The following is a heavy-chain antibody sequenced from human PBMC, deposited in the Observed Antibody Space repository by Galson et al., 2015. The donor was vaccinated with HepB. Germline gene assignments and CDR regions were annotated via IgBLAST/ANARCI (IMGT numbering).Heavy chain of an antibody. CDR3: ARWAYSSGSGMDV. D-gene: IGHD6-19*01. CDR2: IYSGGST. J-gene: IGHJ6*02. V-gene: IGHV3-53*01. CDR1: GFTVSSNY. Sequence: LRLSCAASGFTVSSNYMSWVRQAPGKGLEWVSVIYSGGSTYYADSVKGRFTISRDNSKNTLYLQMNSLRAEDTAVYYCARWAYSSGSGMDVWGQGTTVTVSS.